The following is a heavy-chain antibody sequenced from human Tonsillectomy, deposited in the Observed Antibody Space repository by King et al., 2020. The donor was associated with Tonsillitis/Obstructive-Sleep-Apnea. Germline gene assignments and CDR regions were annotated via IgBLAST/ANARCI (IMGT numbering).Heavy chain of an antibody. CDR3: TSYIAAAGTVAFDI. D-gene: IGHD6-13*01. CDR2: IRSKANSYAT. CDR1: GFTFSGSA. J-gene: IGHJ3*02. V-gene: IGHV3-73*02. Sequence: VQLVESGGGLVQPGGSLTLSCAASGFTFSGSAMHWVRQASGKGLEWVGRIRSKANSYATAYAASVKGRFTISRDDSKNTAYLQMNSLKTEDTAVYYCTSYIAAAGTVAFDIWGQGTMVTVSS.